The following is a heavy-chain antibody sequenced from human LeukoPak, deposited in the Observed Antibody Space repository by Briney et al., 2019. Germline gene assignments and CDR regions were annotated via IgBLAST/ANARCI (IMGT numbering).Heavy chain of an antibody. Sequence: GGSLRLSCAASGFTFDDYAMHWVRQAPGKGLEWVSGISWNSGSIGYADSVKGRFTISRDNAKNSVYLQMNSLRAEDTALYYCARAWDVWGKGTTVTISS. V-gene: IGHV3-9*01. CDR1: GFTFDDYA. CDR2: ISWNSGSI. CDR3: ARAWDV. J-gene: IGHJ6*04.